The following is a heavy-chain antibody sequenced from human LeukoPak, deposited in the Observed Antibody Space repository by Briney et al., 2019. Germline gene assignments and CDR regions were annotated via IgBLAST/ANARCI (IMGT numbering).Heavy chain of an antibody. CDR1: GYTLNELS. D-gene: IGHD2-21*01. V-gene: IGHV1-24*01. CDR2: FDPEDGDT. CDR3: AALPAYCGGDCFDF. J-gene: IGHJ4*02. Sequence: ASVTASCKVSGYTLNELSMHWVRQAPGKGLEWMGGFDPEDGDTIYAQKFQARVTMTEDTSTDTAYMELSSLRSEDTAVYYCAALPAYCGGDCFDFWGQGTLVTVSS.